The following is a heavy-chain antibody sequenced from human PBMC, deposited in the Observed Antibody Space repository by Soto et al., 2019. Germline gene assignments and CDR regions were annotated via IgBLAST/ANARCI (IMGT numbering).Heavy chain of an antibody. J-gene: IGHJ4*02. CDR3: AKGAAVARYYLDY. CDR1: GFTFDYYT. CDR2: ISWDGGST. V-gene: IGHV3-43*01. D-gene: IGHD6-19*01. Sequence: GGSLRLSCAASGFTFDYYTMHWVRQAPGKGLEWVSLISWDGGSTYYADSVKGRFTISRDNSKNSLYLQMNSLRTEDTALYYCAKGAAVARYYLDYWGQGTLVTVSS.